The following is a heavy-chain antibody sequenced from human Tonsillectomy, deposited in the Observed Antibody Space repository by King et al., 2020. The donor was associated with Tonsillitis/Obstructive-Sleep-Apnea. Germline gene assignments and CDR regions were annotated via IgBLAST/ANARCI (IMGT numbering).Heavy chain of an antibody. CDR3: AKSYYYDSSGYSQGAFDI. Sequence: QLVQSGGGLVQPGGSLRLSCAASGFTFSSYAMSWVRQAPGKGPEWVSAISGSGGSTYYADSVKGRFTISRDNSKNTLYLQMNSLRAEDTAVYYCAKSYYYDSSGYSQGAFDIWGQGTMVTVSS. D-gene: IGHD3-22*01. CDR2: ISGSGGST. J-gene: IGHJ3*02. CDR1: GFTFSSYA. V-gene: IGHV3-23*04.